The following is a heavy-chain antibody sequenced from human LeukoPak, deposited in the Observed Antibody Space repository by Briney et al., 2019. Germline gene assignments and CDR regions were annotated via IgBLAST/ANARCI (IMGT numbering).Heavy chain of an antibody. V-gene: IGHV4-59*01. CDR1: GGSISSYY. CDR2: IYYSGST. J-gene: IGHJ6*03. CDR3: ARDPYSGTYGDTYYYYMDV. Sequence: SETLSLTCTVSGGSISSYYWSWIRQPPGKGLEWIGYIYYSGSTNYNPSLKSRVTISVDTSKNQFSLKLSSVTAADTAVYYCARDPYSGTYGDTYYYYMDVWGKGTTVTISS. D-gene: IGHD1-26*01.